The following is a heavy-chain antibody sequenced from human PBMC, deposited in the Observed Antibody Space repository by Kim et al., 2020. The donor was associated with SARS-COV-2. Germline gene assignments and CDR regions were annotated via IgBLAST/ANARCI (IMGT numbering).Heavy chain of an antibody. D-gene: IGHD3-3*01. CDR2: IYYSGST. CDR3: ARAALGSDFWSGSSYYYYGMDV. V-gene: IGHV4-31*03. CDR1: GGSISSGGYY. Sequence: SETLSLTCTVSGGSISSGGYYWSWIRQHPGKGLEWIGYIYYSGSTYYNPSLKSRVTISVDTSKNQFSLKLSSVTAADTAVYYCARAALGSDFWSGSSYYYYGMDVWGQGATVTVSS. J-gene: IGHJ6*02.